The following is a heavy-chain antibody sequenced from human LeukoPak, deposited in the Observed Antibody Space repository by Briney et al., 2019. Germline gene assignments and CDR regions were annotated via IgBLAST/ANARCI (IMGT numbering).Heavy chain of an antibody. CDR1: GFTFSSYE. CDR3: ARGAPYYYDSSGYSPRPFDY. CDR2: ISSSGSTI. V-gene: IGHV3-48*03. Sequence: GGSLRLSCAASGFTFSSYEMNWVRQAPGKGLEWVSYISSSGSTIYYADSVKGRFTISRDNAKNSLYLQMNSLRAEDTAVYYCARGAPYYYDSSGYSPRPFDYWGQGTLVTVSS. J-gene: IGHJ4*02. D-gene: IGHD3-22*01.